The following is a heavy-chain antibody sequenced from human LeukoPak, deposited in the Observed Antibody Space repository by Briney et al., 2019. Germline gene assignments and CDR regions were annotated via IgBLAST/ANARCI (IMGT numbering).Heavy chain of an antibody. CDR2: IYYSGSS. V-gene: IGHV4-39*01. CDR3: ARHGSFIGTYYFDY. CDR1: GGSISNSSYY. J-gene: IGHJ4*02. D-gene: IGHD1-26*01. Sequence: SETLSLTCTVSGGSISNSSYYWGWIRQPPGKGLEWTASIYYSGSSYYSSSLKSRVTISVDTSKNQFSLKLSSVTAADTAVYYCARHGSFIGTYYFDYWGQGTLVTVSS.